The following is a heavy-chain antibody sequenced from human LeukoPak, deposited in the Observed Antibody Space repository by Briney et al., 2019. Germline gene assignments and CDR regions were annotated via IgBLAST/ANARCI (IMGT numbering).Heavy chain of an antibody. CDR2: INPNSGGT. D-gene: IGHD2-2*01. V-gene: IGHV1-2*02. CDR1: GYTFTGYY. Sequence: ASVKVSCKASGYTFTGYYMHWVRQAPGQGLEWMGWINPNSGGTNYAQKFQGRVTITADESTSTAYMELSSLRSEDTAVYYCARGREGSSSLPIDYYYYMDVWGKGTTVTISS. CDR3: ARGREGSSSLPIDYYYYMDV. J-gene: IGHJ6*03.